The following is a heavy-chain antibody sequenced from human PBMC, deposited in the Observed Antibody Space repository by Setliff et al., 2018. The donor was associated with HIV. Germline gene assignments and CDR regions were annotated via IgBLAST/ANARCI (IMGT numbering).Heavy chain of an antibody. CDR3: ASGDGTKYYYYYYMDV. J-gene: IGHJ6*03. CDR2: IYYSGST. Sequence: SETLSLTCTASGGSMNSYYWNWIRQPPGKGLEWIGYIYYSGSTNYNPSLKSRVTISVDTSKNQFSLKLSSVTAADTAVYYCASGDGTKYYYYYYMDVWGQGTLVTVSS. CDR1: GGSMNSYY. V-gene: IGHV4-59*01. D-gene: IGHD1-7*01.